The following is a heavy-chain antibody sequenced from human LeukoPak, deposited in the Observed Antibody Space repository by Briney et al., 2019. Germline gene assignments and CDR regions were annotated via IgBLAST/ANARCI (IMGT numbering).Heavy chain of an antibody. CDR3: AKDSRGYYKPVDY. J-gene: IGHJ4*02. CDR1: GFTLNSYA. V-gene: IGHV3-23*01. Sequence: PGGSLRLSCAASGFTLNSYAMNWVRQTPGKGLEWVSTISGSGSSTYYADSVKGRFTISRDNSENTLYLHMDNLRAEDTALYYCAKDSRGYYKPVDYWGQGTLVTVSS. CDR2: ISGSGSST. D-gene: IGHD3-22*01.